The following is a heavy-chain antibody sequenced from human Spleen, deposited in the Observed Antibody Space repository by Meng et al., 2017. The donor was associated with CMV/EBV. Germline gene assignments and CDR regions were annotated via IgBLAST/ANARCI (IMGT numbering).Heavy chain of an antibody. CDR2: ISNDGSRK. CDR3: AKMPFKGSGPYY. D-gene: IGHD3-10*01. J-gene: IGHJ4*02. CDR1: GFTFNNFA. Sequence: GESLKISCAASGFTFNNFAFYWVRQAPGKGLQWVAVISNDGSRKYYTDSVKGRFTISRHNSNNTLYLQMDSLRTEDTAMYYCAKMPFKGSGPYYWGQGTLVTVSS. V-gene: IGHV3-30-3*02.